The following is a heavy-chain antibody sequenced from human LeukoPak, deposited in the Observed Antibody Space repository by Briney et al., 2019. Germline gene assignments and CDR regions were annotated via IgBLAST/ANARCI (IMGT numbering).Heavy chain of an antibody. Sequence: PGGSLRLSCAASGFTFSSYGTNWVRQAPGKGLEWVSSISSSSYIYYADSVKGRFTISRDNAKNSLYLQMNSLRAEDTAVYYCARDDAPGYSSSWYRYWGQGTLVTVSS. CDR1: GFTFSSYG. CDR2: ISSSSYI. CDR3: ARDDAPGYSSSWYRY. J-gene: IGHJ4*02. V-gene: IGHV3-21*01. D-gene: IGHD6-13*01.